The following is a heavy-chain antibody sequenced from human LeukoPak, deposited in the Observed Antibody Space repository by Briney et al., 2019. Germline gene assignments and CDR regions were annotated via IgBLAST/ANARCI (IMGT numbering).Heavy chain of an antibody. CDR3: AKDIASYGLSFDY. Sequence: PGRSLRLSCAASGFTFDDYAMHWVRQAPGKGLEWVSGISWNSGSIGYADSVKGRFTISRDNAKNSLYLQMNSLRAEDTASYYCAKDIASYGLSFDYWGQGTLVTVSS. CDR2: ISWNSGSI. J-gene: IGHJ4*02. CDR1: GFTFDDYA. D-gene: IGHD5-18*01. V-gene: IGHV3-9*01.